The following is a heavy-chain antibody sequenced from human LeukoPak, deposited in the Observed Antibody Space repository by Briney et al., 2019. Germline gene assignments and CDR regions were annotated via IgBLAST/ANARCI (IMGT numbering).Heavy chain of an antibody. CDR1: GYSFTSYW. Sequence: GESLKISWKGSGYSFTSYWVGWVRQMPGKGLEWMGIIYPGDSDTRYSPSFQGQVTISADKSISTAYLQWSSLKASDTAMYYCARNPPPEWEHSSHFDYWGQGTLVTVSS. V-gene: IGHV5-51*01. J-gene: IGHJ4*02. CDR3: ARNPPPEWEHSSHFDY. CDR2: IYPGDSDT. D-gene: IGHD1-26*01.